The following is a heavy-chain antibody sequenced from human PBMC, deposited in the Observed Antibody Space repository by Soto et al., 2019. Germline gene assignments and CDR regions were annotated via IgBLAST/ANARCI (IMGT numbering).Heavy chain of an antibody. J-gene: IGHJ4*02. CDR1: GGSISSSNW. Sequence: QVQLQESGPGLVKPSGTLSLTCSVSGGSISSSNWWSWVRQPPGKGLEWIGEIYYSGTTKYTPSLKSRVNISVDKSKSQFSLKLNSVTAANTAVYYCARDQGYCDGGSCYVFDSWGQGTLVTVSS. D-gene: IGHD2-15*01. CDR3: ARDQGYCDGGSCYVFDS. V-gene: IGHV4-4*02. CDR2: IYYSGTT.